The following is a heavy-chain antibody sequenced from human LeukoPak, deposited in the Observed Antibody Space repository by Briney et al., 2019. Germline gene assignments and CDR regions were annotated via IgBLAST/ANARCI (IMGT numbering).Heavy chain of an antibody. CDR1: GGSISSYY. J-gene: IGHJ4*02. V-gene: IGHV4-4*07. CDR3: ARSGSYSGPYVY. D-gene: IGHD1-26*01. Sequence: SETLSLTCTVSGGSISSYYWSWIRQPAGKGLEWIGRIYTTGSTNYDPSLKSRITMSVDTSKNQFSLKLSSVTAADTAVYYCARSGSYSGPYVYWGQGTVVTVSS. CDR2: IYTTGST.